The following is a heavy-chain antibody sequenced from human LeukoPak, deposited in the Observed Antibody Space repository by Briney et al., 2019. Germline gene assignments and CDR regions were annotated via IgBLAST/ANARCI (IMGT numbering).Heavy chain of an antibody. CDR2: IYYSGST. V-gene: IGHV4-59*01. CDR3: ARTTEGGYSYGYFYYYYMDV. CDR1: GGSISSYY. Sequence: PSETLSLTCTVSGGSISSYYWSWIRQPPGKGLEWIGSIYYSGSTNYKSSLKSRVTISVDTSKNQFSLRLSSVTAADTAVYYCARTTEGGYSYGYFYYYYMDVWGKGTTVTISS. D-gene: IGHD5-18*01. J-gene: IGHJ6*03.